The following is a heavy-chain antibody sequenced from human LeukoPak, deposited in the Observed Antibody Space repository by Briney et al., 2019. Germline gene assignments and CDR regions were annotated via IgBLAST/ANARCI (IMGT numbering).Heavy chain of an antibody. CDR1: GYTFTSYD. Sequence: ASVKVSCKASGYTFTSYDINWVRQATGQGLAWMGWMNPNSGNTGYAQKFQGRVTMTRNTSISTAYMELSSLRSEDTAVYYCARGLYIVAMFDPWGQGTLVTVSS. CDR2: MNPNSGNT. CDR3: ARGLYIVAMFDP. D-gene: IGHD5-12*01. J-gene: IGHJ5*02. V-gene: IGHV1-8*01.